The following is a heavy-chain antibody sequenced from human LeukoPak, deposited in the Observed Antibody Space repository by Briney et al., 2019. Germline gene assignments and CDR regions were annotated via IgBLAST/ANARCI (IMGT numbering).Heavy chain of an antibody. V-gene: IGHV3-74*01. Sequence: GGSLRLSCAASGFTFSSYWMHWVRQAPGKGLVWVSRINSDGSSTSYADSVKGRFTISRDNAKNTLYLQMNSLRAEDTAVYYCALGGYSYGYPSPLGYWGQGTLVTVSS. J-gene: IGHJ4*02. CDR3: ALGGYSYGYPSPLGY. CDR1: GFTFSSYW. CDR2: INSDGSST. D-gene: IGHD5-18*01.